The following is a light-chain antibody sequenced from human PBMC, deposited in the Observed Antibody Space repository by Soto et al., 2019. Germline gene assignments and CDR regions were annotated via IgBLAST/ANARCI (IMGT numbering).Light chain of an antibody. CDR2: GAS. V-gene: IGKV3-20*01. CDR1: QSVSSN. J-gene: IGKJ5*01. CDR3: QHYVERSPIT. Sequence: EIVMTQSPATLPVSPGERATLSCRASQSVSSNLAWYQQKPGQAPRLLISGASSRATGIPDRFSGSGSGTDFTLTISRLEPEDFALYYCQHYVERSPITFGQGTRLEIK.